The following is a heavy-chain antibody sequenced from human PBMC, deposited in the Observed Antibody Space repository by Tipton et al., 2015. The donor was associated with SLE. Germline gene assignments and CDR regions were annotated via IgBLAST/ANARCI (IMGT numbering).Heavy chain of an antibody. D-gene: IGHD1-26*01. J-gene: IGHJ3*02. CDR1: GGSFSGYY. CDR2: INHSGST. Sequence: TLSLTCAVYGGSFSGYYWSWIRQPPGKGLEWIGEINHSGSTNYNPSLKSRVTTSVDTTKNQFSLKLSSVTAADTAVYYCARPYSGSYFDAFDIWGQGTMVTVSS. V-gene: IGHV4-34*01. CDR3: ARPYSGSYFDAFDI.